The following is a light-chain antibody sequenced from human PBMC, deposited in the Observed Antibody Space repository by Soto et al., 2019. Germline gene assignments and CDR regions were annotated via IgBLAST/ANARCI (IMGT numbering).Light chain of an antibody. Sequence: QSVLTQPPSASGTPGQRVTISCSGSSSNIGSNYVYWYQQLPGTAPKLLFYRNNQRPSGVPDRFSGSKSGTSASLAISGLRSEDEDDYYCAAWDDSLSGRYVFGTGTKLTVL. CDR1: SSNIGSNY. CDR3: AAWDDSLSGRYV. J-gene: IGLJ1*01. CDR2: RNN. V-gene: IGLV1-47*01.